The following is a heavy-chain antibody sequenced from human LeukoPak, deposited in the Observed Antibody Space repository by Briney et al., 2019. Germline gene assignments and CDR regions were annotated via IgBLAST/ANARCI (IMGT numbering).Heavy chain of an antibody. CDR2: ISAYNGNT. J-gene: IGHJ4*02. Sequence: ASVKVSCKASGYTFTSYGISWVRQAPGQGLEWMGWISAYNGNTNYAQKLQGRVTMATDKSTSTAYMELSSLRSEDTAVYYCARDPGYSGYDRVFDYWGQGTLVTVSS. CDR1: GYTFTSYG. D-gene: IGHD5-12*01. CDR3: ARDPGYSGYDRVFDY. V-gene: IGHV1-18*01.